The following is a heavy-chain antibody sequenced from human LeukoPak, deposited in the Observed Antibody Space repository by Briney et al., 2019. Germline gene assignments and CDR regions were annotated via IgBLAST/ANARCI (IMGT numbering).Heavy chain of an antibody. CDR2: FDPEDGET. CDR3: ATLLVAGIGEYYFDY. CDR1: GYTLTELS. Sequence: GASVTVSFKVSGYTLTELSMHWVRQAPGKGLEWMGGFDPEDGETIYAQKFQGRVTMTEDTSTDTAYMELSSLRSEDTAVYYCATLLVAGIGEYYFDYWGQGTLVTVSS. V-gene: IGHV1-24*01. D-gene: IGHD6-19*01. J-gene: IGHJ4*02.